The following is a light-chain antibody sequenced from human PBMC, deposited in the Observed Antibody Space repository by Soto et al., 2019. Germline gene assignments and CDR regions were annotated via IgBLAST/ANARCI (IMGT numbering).Light chain of an antibody. Sequence: DIQRTTSPSSLSASVGDRVTITCRASQGIRNDLGWYQQKPGKAPKRLIYAASSLQSGVPSRFSGSGSGTDFTLTISSLQTEEFGTYYCQQTANFPRTFGQGTKVDIK. V-gene: IGKV1-17*01. CDR2: AAS. CDR1: QGIRND. CDR3: QQTANFPRT. J-gene: IGKJ1*01.